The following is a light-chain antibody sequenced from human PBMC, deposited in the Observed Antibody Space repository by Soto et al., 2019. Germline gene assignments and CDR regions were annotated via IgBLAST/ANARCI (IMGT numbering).Light chain of an antibody. CDR3: LSFTTTXTHV. J-gene: IGLJ1*01. CDR2: EVN. Sequence: QSVLTQPASLSWSPGQSITISCTGTSSDIGAYDYVSWFQQHPGNAPKLILSEVNNRPSGVSNRFSGSKSGNTAYLTRSGLQVEDEAEDFCLSFTTTXTHVFGRGTRVXV. CDR1: SSDIGAYDY. V-gene: IGLV2-14*01.